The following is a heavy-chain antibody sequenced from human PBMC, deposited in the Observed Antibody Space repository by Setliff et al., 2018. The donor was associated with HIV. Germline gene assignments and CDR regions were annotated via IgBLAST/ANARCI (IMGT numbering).Heavy chain of an antibody. J-gene: IGHJ5*02. V-gene: IGHV3-30*03. Sequence: PGGSLRLSCAASGLNFSRNDMHWVRQAPGKGLEWVSLISYDGNNKYYVDSVKGRFTISRDNSKNTLYLQMNSLGAEDTAVYYCARSGYSGYDWNWFDPWGQGTLVTVS. CDR3: ARSGYSGYDWNWFDP. D-gene: IGHD5-12*01. CDR1: GLNFSRND. CDR2: ISYDGNNK.